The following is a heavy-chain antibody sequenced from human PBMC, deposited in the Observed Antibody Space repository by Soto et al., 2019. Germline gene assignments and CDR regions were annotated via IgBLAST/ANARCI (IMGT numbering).Heavy chain of an antibody. V-gene: IGHV1-18*04. Sequence: QVQLVQSGAEVKKPGASVKVSCKASGYTFTSYGISWVRQAPGQGLEGMGWSSAYNGNTNYAQKLQGRVTMTTDTSTSTASKELRSLRSDDTAVYYCARAYYDFWSVYFYCGQGTLVTVSS. CDR1: GYTFTSYG. CDR2: SSAYNGNT. J-gene: IGHJ4*02. CDR3: ARAYYDFWSVYFY. D-gene: IGHD3-3*01.